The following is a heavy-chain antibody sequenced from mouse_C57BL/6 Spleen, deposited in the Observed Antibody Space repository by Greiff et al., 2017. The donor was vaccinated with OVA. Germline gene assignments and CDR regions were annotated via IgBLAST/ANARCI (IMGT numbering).Heavy chain of an antibody. D-gene: IGHD4-1*01. Sequence: QVQLQQSGAELVKPGASVKISCKASGYAFSSYWMNWVKQRPGKGLEWIGQIYPGDGDTNYNGKFKGKATLTADKSSSTAYMQLSSLTSEDSAVYICARFRTGTSFDYWGQGTTLTVSS. CDR2: IYPGDGDT. CDR3: ARFRTGTSFDY. V-gene: IGHV1-80*01. J-gene: IGHJ2*01. CDR1: GYAFSSYW.